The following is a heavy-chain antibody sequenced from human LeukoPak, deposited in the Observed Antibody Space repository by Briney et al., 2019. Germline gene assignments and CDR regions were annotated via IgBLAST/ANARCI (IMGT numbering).Heavy chain of an antibody. V-gene: IGHV4-39*07. CDR2: IFHSGTT. Sequence: PSETLSLTCNVSGGSVIRSTSFWGWIRQSPGKGLEWIGNIFHSGTTYDNPSHKSRVTMSVDTSKNQLSLKMSSVTAADTAVYYCAKTIGGSAKGGSPYFDSWGQGTLVTVSS. CDR3: AKTIGGSAKGGSPYFDS. CDR1: GGSVIRSTSF. D-gene: IGHD1-26*01. J-gene: IGHJ4*02.